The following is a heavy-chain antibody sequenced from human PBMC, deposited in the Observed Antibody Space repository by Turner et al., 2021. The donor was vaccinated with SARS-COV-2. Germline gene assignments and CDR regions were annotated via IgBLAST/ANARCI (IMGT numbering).Heavy chain of an antibody. Sequence: QVQLVESGGGVVQPGRSLRLSCAASGITFSSHGMHWVRQAPGKGLEWVAVIWNDGSQKYYADSVKGRFTISRDNSKNMVYLQMNSLRAEDTAVYYCARDRDEYYDSANWFDPWGQGTLVTVSS. CDR2: IWNDGSQK. CDR1: GITFSSHG. J-gene: IGHJ5*02. V-gene: IGHV3-33*01. D-gene: IGHD3-22*01. CDR3: ARDRDEYYDSANWFDP.